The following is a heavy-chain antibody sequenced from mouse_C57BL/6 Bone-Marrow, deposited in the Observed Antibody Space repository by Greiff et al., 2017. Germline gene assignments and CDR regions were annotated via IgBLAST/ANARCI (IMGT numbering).Heavy chain of an antibody. CDR3: ARKGGNYYAMDY. CDR1: GYTFTSYT. CDR2: INPSSGYT. D-gene: IGHD2-1*01. J-gene: IGHJ4*01. V-gene: IGHV1-4*01. Sequence: QVQLKESGAELARPGASVKMSCKASGYTFTSYTMHWVKQRPGQGLEWIGYINPSSGYTKYTQKFKDKATLTADKSSSTAYMQLSSLTSEDSAVYYCARKGGNYYAMDYWGQGTSVTVSS.